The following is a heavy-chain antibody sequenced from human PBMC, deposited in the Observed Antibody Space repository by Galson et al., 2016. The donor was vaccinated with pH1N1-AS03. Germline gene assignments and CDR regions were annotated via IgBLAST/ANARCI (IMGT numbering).Heavy chain of an antibody. Sequence: SETLSLTCTVSGGSSSSISYYWGWIRQSPGMGLEWIGSVYYSGNTFNNPSLKSRATISVDTSKTQFSLKLTSVTTADTAVYYCARHSEFDWLGPPYHFDYWGQGTLVTVSP. V-gene: IGHV4-39*01. J-gene: IGHJ4*02. D-gene: IGHD3-9*01. CDR2: VYYSGNT. CDR3: ARHSEFDWLGPPYHFDY. CDR1: GGSSSSISYY.